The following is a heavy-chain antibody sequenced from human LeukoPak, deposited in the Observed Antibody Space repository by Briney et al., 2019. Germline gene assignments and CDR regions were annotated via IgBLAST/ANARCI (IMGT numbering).Heavy chain of an antibody. Sequence: GGSLRLSCTASGFTVSGNYMSWVRQAPGKGLEWISLIYSGGDTYYPDSVRGRFTISRDDSKNTLYLQMHSLRAEDTAVYYCARDRWAPRLPDYWGQGTLVTVSS. CDR3: ARDRWAPRLPDY. CDR2: IYSGGDT. CDR1: GFTVSGNY. V-gene: IGHV3-53*01. J-gene: IGHJ4*02. D-gene: IGHD4-11*01.